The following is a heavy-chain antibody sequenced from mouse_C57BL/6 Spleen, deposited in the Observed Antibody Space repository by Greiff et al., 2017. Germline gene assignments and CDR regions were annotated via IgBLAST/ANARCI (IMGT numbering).Heavy chain of an antibody. J-gene: IGHJ3*01. D-gene: IGHD2-1*01. CDR2: INPSSGYT. V-gene: IGHV1-4*01. CDR3: AREGTMVTTGAWFAY. Sequence: VQLQQSGAELARPGASVKMSCKASGYTFTSYTMHWVKQRPGQGLEWIGYINPSSGYTKYNQKFKDKATLTADKSSSTAYMQLSSLTSEDSAVYYGAREGTMVTTGAWFAYWGQGTLVTVSA. CDR1: GYTFTSYT.